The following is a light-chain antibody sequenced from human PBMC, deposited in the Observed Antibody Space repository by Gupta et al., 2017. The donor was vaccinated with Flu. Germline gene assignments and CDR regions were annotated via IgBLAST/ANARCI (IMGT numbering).Light chain of an antibody. J-gene: IGKJ1*01. V-gene: IGKV2-30*02. CDR2: MVS. CDR1: QILVHSNGTTY. Sequence: DVVMTQSPLSLPVTLGQPASISCRSSQILVHSNGTTYLTWFQQRPGQSPRRLIYMVSNRDSRVPDRFNGSGSGTDFTLKISRVEAEDVGVYYCMHSTHWPTFGQGTKVEIK. CDR3: MHSTHWPT.